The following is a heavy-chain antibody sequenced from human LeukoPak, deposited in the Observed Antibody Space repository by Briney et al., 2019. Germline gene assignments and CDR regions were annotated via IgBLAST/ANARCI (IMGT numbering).Heavy chain of an antibody. Sequence: GGSLRLSCAASGFTFSRYWMTWVRQAPGKGLEWVASINEDGSGKHYVDSVKGRFTISRDNAQKSVYLEMNSLRAEDTAVYYWASAFTSTDGYLGQGTLVTVFS. CDR2: INEDGSGK. CDR1: GFTFSRYW. J-gene: IGHJ4*01. CDR3: ASAFTSTDGY. D-gene: IGHD3-16*01. V-gene: IGHV3-7*03.